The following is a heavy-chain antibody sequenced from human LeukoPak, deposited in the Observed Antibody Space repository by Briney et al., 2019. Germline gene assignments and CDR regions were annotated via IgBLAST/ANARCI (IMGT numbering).Heavy chain of an antibody. CDR3: ARARSSTGPYY. V-gene: IGHV4-59*01. J-gene: IGHJ4*02. CDR1: GGPISSYY. CDR2: IYYSGST. Sequence: SETLSLTCTVSGGPISSYYWSWIRQPPGKGLEWIGYIYYSGSTNYNPSLKSRVTISVDTSKNQFSLKLSSVTAADTAVYYCARARSSTGPYYWGQGTLVTVSS. D-gene: IGHD2-2*01.